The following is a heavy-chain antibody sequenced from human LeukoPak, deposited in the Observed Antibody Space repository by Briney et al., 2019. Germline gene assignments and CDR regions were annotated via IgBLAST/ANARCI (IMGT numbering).Heavy chain of an antibody. CDR3: ARVHPYYYGSGSYLMGYYYYGMDV. CDR1: GFTFSIAW. Sequence: GGSLRLSCAASGFTFSIAWMSWVRQAPGKGLEWVSYISGSGTTIYYADSVKGRFTISRDSAKNSLYLQMNSLRAEDTAVYYCARVHPYYYGSGSYLMGYYYYGMDVWGQGTTVTVSS. J-gene: IGHJ6*02. V-gene: IGHV3-48*04. D-gene: IGHD3-10*01. CDR2: ISGSGTTI.